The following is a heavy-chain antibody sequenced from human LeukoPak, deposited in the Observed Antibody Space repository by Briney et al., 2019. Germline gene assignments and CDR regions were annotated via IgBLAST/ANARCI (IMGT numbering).Heavy chain of an antibody. D-gene: IGHD5-18*01. CDR1: GFTFSSYA. Sequence: GGSLRLSCAASGFTFSSYAMSWVRQAPGKGLEWVSAISGSGGSTYYADSVKGRSTISRDNSKNTLYLQMNSLRAEDTAVYYCAKAFGYSYGKGEFYFDYWGQGTLVTVSS. J-gene: IGHJ4*02. CDR3: AKAFGYSYGKGEFYFDY. CDR2: ISGSGGST. V-gene: IGHV3-23*01.